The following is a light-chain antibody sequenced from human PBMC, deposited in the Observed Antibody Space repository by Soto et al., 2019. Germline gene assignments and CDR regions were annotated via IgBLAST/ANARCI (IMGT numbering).Light chain of an antibody. Sequence: EIVMTQSPATLSVSPGERATLSCRASQSVSSNLAWYQQKPDQAPRLLIHGASTRATGIPARFSGSGSGTDFTLTIRSLQSEDFAIYYCQHRTTFGQGTKVEVK. V-gene: IGKV3-15*01. CDR2: GAS. CDR3: QHRTT. CDR1: QSVSSN. J-gene: IGKJ1*01.